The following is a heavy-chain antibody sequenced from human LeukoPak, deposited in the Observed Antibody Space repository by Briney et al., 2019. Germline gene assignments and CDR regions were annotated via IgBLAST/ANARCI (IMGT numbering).Heavy chain of an antibody. J-gene: IGHJ3*02. CDR1: GGSISSYY. Sequence: SETLSLTCTVSGGSISSYYWSWIRQPAGKGLEWIGRIYTSGSTNYNPSLKSRATISVDPSKNQFSLKLSSVTAADTAVYYCASTSGYYSVDAFDIWGQGTMVTVSS. CDR2: IYTSGST. CDR3: ASTSGYYSVDAFDI. V-gene: IGHV4-4*07. D-gene: IGHD3-22*01.